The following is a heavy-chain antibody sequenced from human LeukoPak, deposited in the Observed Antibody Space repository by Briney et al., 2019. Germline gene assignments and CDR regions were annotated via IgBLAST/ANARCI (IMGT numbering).Heavy chain of an antibody. CDR3: ARDLGSGWYDY. CDR2: IWYDGTNK. V-gene: IGHV3-33*01. Sequence: GGSLRLSCAASGFTFSNYGMHWVRQAPGKGLEWVAVIWYDGTNKYYADSVKGRFTISRDNSKNMQYLQMNSLGVEDTAVYYCARDLGSGWYDYGGQGTLVTVSS. J-gene: IGHJ4*02. D-gene: IGHD6-19*01. CDR1: GFTFSNYG.